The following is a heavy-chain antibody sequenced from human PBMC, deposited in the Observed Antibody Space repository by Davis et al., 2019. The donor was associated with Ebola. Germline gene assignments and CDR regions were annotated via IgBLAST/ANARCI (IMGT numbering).Heavy chain of an antibody. CDR1: GYTFTSSG. V-gene: IGHV1-18*01. CDR3: AREYNNGWYGADC. CDR2: ISTSRGDT. Sequence: SVTLSCKASGYTFTSSGISWVRQSPGPGLEWLGCISTSRGDTNYAQKLQARVTMTTDTSTDTAYMELRSMRSDDTAIYYCAREYNNGWYGADCWGQGTLVTVSS. J-gene: IGHJ4*02. D-gene: IGHD6-19*01.